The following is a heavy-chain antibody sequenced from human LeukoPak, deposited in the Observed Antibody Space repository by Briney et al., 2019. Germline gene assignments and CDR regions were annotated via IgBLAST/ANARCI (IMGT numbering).Heavy chain of an antibody. J-gene: IGHJ4*02. D-gene: IGHD3-10*01. V-gene: IGHV1-18*01. CDR3: ARGTSGSYYNVDLDY. Sequence: ASVKVSCKASGYTFTSYGISWVRQAPGQGLEWMGWISAYNGNTNYAQKLQGRVTMTTDTSTSTAYMELGSLRSDDTAVYYCARGTSGSYYNVDLDYWGQGTLVTVSS. CDR1: GYTFTSYG. CDR2: ISAYNGNT.